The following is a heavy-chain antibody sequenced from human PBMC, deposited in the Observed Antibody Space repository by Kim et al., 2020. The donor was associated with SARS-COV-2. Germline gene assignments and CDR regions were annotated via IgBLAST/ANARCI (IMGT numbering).Heavy chain of an antibody. Sequence: SLKSRVTISVDTSKNQCSLKLSSVTAADTAVYYCARDVVVAAPGPGWVDPWGQGTLVTVSS. D-gene: IGHD2-15*01. V-gene: IGHV4-59*01. J-gene: IGHJ5*02. CDR3: ARDVVVAAPGPGWVDP.